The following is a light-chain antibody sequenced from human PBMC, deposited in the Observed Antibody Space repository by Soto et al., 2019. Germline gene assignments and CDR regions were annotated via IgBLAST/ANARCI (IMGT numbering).Light chain of an antibody. J-gene: IGKJ1*01. CDR3: QQYGSSWT. CDR1: QAVNTR. CDR2: LTS. V-gene: IGKV3-20*01. Sequence: EIVLTQSPATLSSFPGDRVTLSCRASQAVNTRLAWYQHKPGQAPRLLIYLTSNRAAVIPARFSGSGSETDFTLTISRLEPEDFAVYYCQQYGSSWTFDQGTKVDIK.